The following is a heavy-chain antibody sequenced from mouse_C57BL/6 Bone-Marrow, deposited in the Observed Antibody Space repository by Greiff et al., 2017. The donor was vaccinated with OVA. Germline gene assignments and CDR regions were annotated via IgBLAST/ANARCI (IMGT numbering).Heavy chain of an antibody. Sequence: QVQLKQPGAELVRPGTSVKLSCKASGYTFTSYWMHWVKQRPGQGLEWIGVIDPSDSYTNYNQKFKGKATLTVDTSSSTAYMQLSSLTSEDSAVYNCARRRTAQAFAYWGQGTLVTVSA. CDR2: IDPSDSYT. J-gene: IGHJ3*01. V-gene: IGHV1-59*01. CDR3: ARRRTAQAFAY. CDR1: GYTFTSYW. D-gene: IGHD3-2*02.